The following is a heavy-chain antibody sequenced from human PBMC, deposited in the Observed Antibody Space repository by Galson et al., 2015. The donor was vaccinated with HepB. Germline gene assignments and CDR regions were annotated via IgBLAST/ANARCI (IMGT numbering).Heavy chain of an antibody. CDR2: ISSSSSYI. CDR3: ASSEWELQLSS. CDR1: GFTFSSYS. J-gene: IGHJ5*02. D-gene: IGHD1-26*01. Sequence: SLRLSCAASGFTFSSYSMSWVRQAPGKGLEWVSSISSSSSYIYYADSVKGRFTISRDNAKNSLYLQMNSLRAEDTAVYYCASSEWELQLSSWGQGTLVTVSS. V-gene: IGHV3-21*01.